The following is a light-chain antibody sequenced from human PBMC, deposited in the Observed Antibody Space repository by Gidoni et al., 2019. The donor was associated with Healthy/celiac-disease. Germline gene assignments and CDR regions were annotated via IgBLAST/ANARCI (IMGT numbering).Light chain of an antibody. CDR1: QSVSSY. CDR2: YAS. V-gene: IGKV3-11*01. J-gene: IGKJ2*01. Sequence: EIVLTQSPATLSLSPEERATRSCRASQSVSSYLAWYQQKPGQAPRLLIYYASNRATGIPARFSGSGSGTDFTLTISSLEPEDFAVYYCQQRSNWPLTFGQGTQLEI. CDR3: QQRSNWPLT.